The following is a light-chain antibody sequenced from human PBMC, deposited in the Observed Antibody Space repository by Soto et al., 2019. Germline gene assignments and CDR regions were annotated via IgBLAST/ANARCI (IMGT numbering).Light chain of an antibody. Sequence: QSVLTQPASVSGSPGQSITISRTGTSSDVGSYNLVSWYQQHPGKAPKLMIYEGSKRPSGVSNRFSGSKSGNTASLTISGLQAEDDAEYYCCSYAGSSTFFYVFGTGTKVTVL. CDR1: SSDVGSYNL. CDR3: CSYAGSSTFFYV. CDR2: EGS. V-gene: IGLV2-23*03. J-gene: IGLJ1*01.